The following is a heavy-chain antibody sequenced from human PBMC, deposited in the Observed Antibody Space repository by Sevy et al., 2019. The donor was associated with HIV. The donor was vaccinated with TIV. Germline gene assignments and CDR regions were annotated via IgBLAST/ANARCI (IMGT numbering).Heavy chain of an antibody. Sequence: GGSLRLSCAASGFTFSSYGMHWVRQAPGKGLEWVAFIRYDGSNKYYADSVKGRFTISRDNSKNTLYLQMNSLKTEDTAVYYCATDPIIVLMVTDGMDVWGQGTTVTVSS. CDR1: GFTFSSYG. CDR2: IRYDGSNK. J-gene: IGHJ6*02. CDR3: ATDPIIVLMVTDGMDV. V-gene: IGHV3-30*02. D-gene: IGHD2-8*01.